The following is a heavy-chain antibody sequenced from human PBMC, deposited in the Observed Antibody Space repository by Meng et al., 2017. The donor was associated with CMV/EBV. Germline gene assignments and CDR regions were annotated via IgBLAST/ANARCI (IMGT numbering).Heavy chain of an antibody. Sequence: GGSLRLSCAASGFTFSSYWMSWVRQAPGKGLEWVANIKQDGSEKYYVDSVKGLFTISRDNAKNSLYLQMNSLRAEDTAVYYCAREVIVVVPVNYYYYYGMDVWGQGTTVTVSS. CDR2: IKQDGSEK. CDR3: AREVIVVVPVNYYYYYGMDV. J-gene: IGHJ6*02. D-gene: IGHD2-2*01. V-gene: IGHV3-7*01. CDR1: GFTFSSYW.